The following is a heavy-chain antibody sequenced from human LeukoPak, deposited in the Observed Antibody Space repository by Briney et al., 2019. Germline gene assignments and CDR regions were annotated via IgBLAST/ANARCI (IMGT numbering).Heavy chain of an antibody. V-gene: IGHV3-30*03. J-gene: IGHJ6*02. D-gene: IGHD3-3*01. CDR2: ISNGGRNK. Sequence: PGGTLRLSSAASGFTFSSIGMHRVRQALGKGLEWVADISNGGRNKYYAESVKGRFTISRDNSKNTLYLQTNSLRAEDTAVYCCASPRGYDFWRGDYTDYYYGMDGWVQGATVTVSS. CDR1: GFTFSSIG. CDR3: ASPRGYDFWRGDYTDYYYGMDG.